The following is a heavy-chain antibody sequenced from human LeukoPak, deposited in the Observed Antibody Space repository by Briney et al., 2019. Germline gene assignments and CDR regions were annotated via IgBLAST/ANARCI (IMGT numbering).Heavy chain of an antibody. CDR3: ARAAPYSSSFKYFQH. V-gene: IGHV3-48*02. D-gene: IGHD6-13*01. CDR2: ISSSSSTI. CDR1: GFTFSSYS. J-gene: IGHJ1*01. Sequence: GGSLRLSCAASGFTFSSYSMNWVRQAPGKGLEWVSYISSSSSTIYYAYSVKGGFTISRDNAKNSLYLQLNSLRDEDTAVYYCARAAPYSSSFKYFQHWGQGTLVTVSS.